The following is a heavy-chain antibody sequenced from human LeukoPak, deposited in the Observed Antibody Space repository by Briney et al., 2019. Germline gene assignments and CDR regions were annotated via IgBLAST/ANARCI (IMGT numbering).Heavy chain of an antibody. D-gene: IGHD3-10*01. CDR2: ISSSSSTI. CDR1: GFTFSSYS. Sequence: GGSLRLSCAASGFTFSSYSMNWVRQAPGKGLEWVSYISSSSSTIYYADSVKGRFTISRDNAKNSLYLQMSSLRAEDTAVYYCARVQWFGELFWFDPWGQGTLVTVSS. J-gene: IGHJ5*02. V-gene: IGHV3-48*01. CDR3: ARVQWFGELFWFDP.